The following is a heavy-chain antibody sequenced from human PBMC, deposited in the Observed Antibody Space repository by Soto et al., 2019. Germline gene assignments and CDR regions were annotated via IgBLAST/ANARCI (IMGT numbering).Heavy chain of an antibody. CDR1: GASISGSYYY. CDR2: VFYTGFT. CDR3: ATSQKGYNWSYFDH. V-gene: IGHV4-39*01. Sequence: SETLSLTCAVSGASISGSYYYWAWLRQSPGKGPEWIGSVFYTGFTSYNPSLESRVSVSVDTSKSQFSLKLSAVTAADTAVYYCATSQKGYNWSYFDHWGQGALVTVSS. D-gene: IGHD1-20*01. J-gene: IGHJ4*02.